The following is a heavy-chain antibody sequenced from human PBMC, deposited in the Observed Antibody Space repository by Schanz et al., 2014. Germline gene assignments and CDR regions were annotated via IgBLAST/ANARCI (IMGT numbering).Heavy chain of an antibody. J-gene: IGHJ5*01. D-gene: IGHD4-17*01. CDR3: ARDSNGDDVYRFWFDS. V-gene: IGHV3-48*01. CDR2: ITGTGTV. CDR1: GFTFSGYS. Sequence: EVHLVESGGGLVQPGGSLRLSCAASGFTFSGYSMNWVRQAPGKGLEWISYITGTGTVMYADSVKGRFTISRDNGKNSLSLQMNSLRVEDTAIYYCARDSNGDDVYRFWFDSWGQGILVTVSS.